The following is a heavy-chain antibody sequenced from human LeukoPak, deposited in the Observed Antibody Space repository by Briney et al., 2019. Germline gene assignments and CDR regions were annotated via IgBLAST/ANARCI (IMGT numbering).Heavy chain of an antibody. D-gene: IGHD6-6*01. J-gene: IGHJ4*02. CDR2: IVAGGRTT. CDR3: ARGLSGYSSSLGY. V-gene: IGHV3-74*01. Sequence: GGSLRLSCAASGFTFSSYWMHWVRQAPGKGLVWVSRIVAGGRTTTYADSVKGRFTISRDNAKNTLYLQMNSLRGEDTGVYYCARGLSGYSSSLGYWGQGTLVIVSS. CDR1: GFTFSSYW.